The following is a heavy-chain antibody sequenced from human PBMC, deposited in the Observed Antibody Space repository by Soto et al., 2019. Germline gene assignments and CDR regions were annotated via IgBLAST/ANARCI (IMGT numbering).Heavy chain of an antibody. V-gene: IGHV4-59*01. J-gene: IGHJ4*02. D-gene: IGHD3-10*01. CDR1: CGSIISYY. CDR3: ARATVVRYYFDY. Sequence: PSETLSLTCTFSCGSIISYYWSWIRQPPGKGLEWIGYIYYSGSTNYNPSLKSRVTISVDTSKNQFSLKLSSVTAADTAVYYCARATVVRYYFDYWGQGTLVTVSS. CDR2: IYYSGST.